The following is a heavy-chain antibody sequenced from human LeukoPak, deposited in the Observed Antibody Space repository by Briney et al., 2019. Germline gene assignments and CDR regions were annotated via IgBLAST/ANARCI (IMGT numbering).Heavy chain of an antibody. CDR3: ARDEPAAPNAFDI. D-gene: IGHD6-13*01. CDR1: GFTFSSYS. CDR2: ISSSSSYI. J-gene: IGHJ3*02. Sequence: GGSLRLSCAASGFTFSSYSMNWVRQAPGKGLEWVSSISSSSSYIYYADSVKGRFTISRDNAKNSLYLQMNSLRAEDTAVYYCARDEPAAPNAFDIWGQGAMVTVSS. V-gene: IGHV3-21*01.